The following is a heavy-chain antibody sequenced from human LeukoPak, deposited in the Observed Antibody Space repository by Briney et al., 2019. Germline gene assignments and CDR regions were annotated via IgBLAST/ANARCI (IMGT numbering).Heavy chain of an antibody. D-gene: IGHD7-27*01. CDR2: IYYSGST. V-gene: IGHV4-59*12. Sequence: SETLSLTCTVSGGSISSYYWSWIRQPPGKGLEWIGFIYYSGSTNYNPSLKSRVTISVDTSKNQFSLKLSSVTAADTAVYYCARGGTGDLDYWGQGTLVTVSS. CDR1: GGSISSYY. J-gene: IGHJ4*02. CDR3: ARGGTGDLDY.